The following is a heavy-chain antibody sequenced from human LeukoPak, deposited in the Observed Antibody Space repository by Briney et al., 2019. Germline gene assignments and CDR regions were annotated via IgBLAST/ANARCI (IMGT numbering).Heavy chain of an antibody. CDR1: GGSISSYY. Sequence: SETLSLTCTVSGGSISSYYWSWLRQPAGKGLEWIGRIYTSGSTNYNPSLKSRVTISVDKSKNQFSLKLSSVTAADTAVYYCARDIYYDSSEDAFDIWGQGTMVAVSS. V-gene: IGHV4-4*07. D-gene: IGHD3-22*01. CDR3: ARDIYYDSSEDAFDI. J-gene: IGHJ3*02. CDR2: IYTSGST.